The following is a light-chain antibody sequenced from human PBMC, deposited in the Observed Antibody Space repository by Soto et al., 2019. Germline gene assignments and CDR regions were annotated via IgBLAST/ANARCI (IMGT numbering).Light chain of an antibody. CDR2: GAS. J-gene: IGKJ1*01. V-gene: IGKV3-20*01. Sequence: EIVLTQSPGTLSLSPGERATLSCRASQSVSSNYLAWYQQRPGQAPRLLIYGASSMDTGVPNRFRGSASGTDFTLTISSLEPEDFAVYYCRQNGSSPWTFGQGTKVDSK. CDR3: RQNGSSPWT. CDR1: QSVSSNY.